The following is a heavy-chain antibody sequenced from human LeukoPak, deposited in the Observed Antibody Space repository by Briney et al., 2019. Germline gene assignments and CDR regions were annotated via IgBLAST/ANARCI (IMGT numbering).Heavy chain of an antibody. Sequence: GGSLRLSCAASGFSLSNYGMHWVRQAPGKGLEWVAALLYDGNTKHYADTVKGRFTISRDISKNTFYLQMNSVTAEDTAVYYCARDHRPEIQYYYMDVWGKGTTVAVSS. CDR1: GFSLSNYG. CDR2: LLYDGNTK. J-gene: IGHJ6*03. D-gene: IGHD1-14*01. CDR3: ARDHRPEIQYYYMDV. V-gene: IGHV3-33*01.